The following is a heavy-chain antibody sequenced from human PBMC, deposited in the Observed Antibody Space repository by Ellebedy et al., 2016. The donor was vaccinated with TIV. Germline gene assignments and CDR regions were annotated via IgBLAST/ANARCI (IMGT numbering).Heavy chain of an antibody. CDR3: MGAHQSLAVAGPAY. J-gene: IGHJ4*02. V-gene: IGHV3-30*04. CDR2: ISYDGNDK. D-gene: IGHD6-19*01. Sequence: GESLKISCAASGFTFRTYSMHWVRQAPGRGLEWVAVISYDGNDKYYADPVKGRFTVSRDDSRNTLSLQMNGLRPDDTAVYYCMGAHQSLAVAGPAYWGQGTLVTVSP. CDR1: GFTFRTYS.